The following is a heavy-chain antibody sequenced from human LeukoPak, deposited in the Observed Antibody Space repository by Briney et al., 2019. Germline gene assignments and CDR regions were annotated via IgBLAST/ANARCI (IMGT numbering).Heavy chain of an antibody. CDR1: GYTFTSYD. V-gene: IGHV1-8*01. J-gene: IGHJ6*02. CDR2: MNPNSGNT. CDR3: ARGSYSSSWYGKLSYYYYYYGMDV. D-gene: IGHD6-13*01. Sequence: GASVKVSCKASGYTFTSYDINWVRQATGQGLEWMGWMNPNSGNTGYAQKFQGRVTMTRNTSISTAYMELSSLRSEDTAVYYCARGSYSSSWYGKLSYYYYYYGMDVWGQGTTVTVSS.